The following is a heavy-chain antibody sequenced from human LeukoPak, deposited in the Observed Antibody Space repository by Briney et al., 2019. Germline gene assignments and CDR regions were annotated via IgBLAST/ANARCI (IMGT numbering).Heavy chain of an antibody. V-gene: IGHV1-8*01. D-gene: IGHD1-26*01. Sequence: ASVKVSCKASGYTFTSYDINWVRQATGQGLEWMGRMNPNSGNTGYAQKFQGRVTMTRNTSISTAYMELSSLRSEDTAVYYCASVGAPHDAFDIWGQGTMVTVSS. J-gene: IGHJ3*02. CDR3: ASVGAPHDAFDI. CDR2: MNPNSGNT. CDR1: GYTFTSYD.